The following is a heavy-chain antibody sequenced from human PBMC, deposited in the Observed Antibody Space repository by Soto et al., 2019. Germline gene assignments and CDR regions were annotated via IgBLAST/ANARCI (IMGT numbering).Heavy chain of an antibody. J-gene: IGHJ6*02. Sequence: PGESLKISCKGSGCSFTSYWIGWVRQMPGKGLEWMGIIYPGDSDTRYSPSFQGQVTISADKSISTAYLQWSSLKASDTAMYYCAIDSSEAHLPNYYGIDVWGQGTTVTVSS. V-gene: IGHV5-51*01. CDR3: AIDSSEAHLPNYYGIDV. CDR2: IYPGDSDT. CDR1: GCSFTSYW. D-gene: IGHD6-19*01.